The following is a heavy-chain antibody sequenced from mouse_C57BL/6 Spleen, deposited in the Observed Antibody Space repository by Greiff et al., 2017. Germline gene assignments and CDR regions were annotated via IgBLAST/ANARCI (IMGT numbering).Heavy chain of an antibody. V-gene: IGHV1-18*01. CDR2: INPNNGGT. CDR1: GYTFTDYN. CDR3: ARLDGYYEMWFAY. D-gene: IGHD2-3*01. Sequence: VQLQQSGPELVKPGASVKIPCKASGYTFTDYNMDWVKQSHGKSLEWIGDINPNNGGTIYNKKFKGKATFTVDKSSSTAYMELRSLTSEETAVYYCARLDGYYEMWFAYWGQGTLVTVSA. J-gene: IGHJ3*01.